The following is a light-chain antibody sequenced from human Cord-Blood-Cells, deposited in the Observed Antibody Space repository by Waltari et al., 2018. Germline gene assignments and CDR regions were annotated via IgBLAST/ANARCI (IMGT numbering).Light chain of an antibody. CDR1: QSVSSSY. V-gene: IGKV3D-20*01. J-gene: IGKJ4*01. CDR3: QQYGSSPLT. CDR2: AAS. Sequence: EIVLTQSPATLSLSPAERATLSCGAIQSVSSSYLAWYQQKPGLAPRLLIYAASRTATGIPDRFSGSESGTDFTLTISRLEPEDFAVYYCQQYGSSPLTFGGGTTVEIK.